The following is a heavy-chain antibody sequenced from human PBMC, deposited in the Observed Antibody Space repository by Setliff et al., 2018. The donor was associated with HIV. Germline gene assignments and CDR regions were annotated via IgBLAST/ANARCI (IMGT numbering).Heavy chain of an antibody. CDR1: GYTFTASY. V-gene: IGHV1-2*02. J-gene: IGHJ4*02. CDR2: MHPNSGAT. Sequence: ASVKVSCKTSGYTFTASYIHWVRQAPGQGLQWMGWMHPNSGATEYAQKFRDRVTLTGDTSISTASMELSSLKSDDTAMYYCATSTSRFFWNGFYQGGFGSRNSHSFENWGQGTLVTVSS. CDR3: ATSTSRFFWNGFYQGGFGSRNSHSFEN. D-gene: IGHD3-3*01.